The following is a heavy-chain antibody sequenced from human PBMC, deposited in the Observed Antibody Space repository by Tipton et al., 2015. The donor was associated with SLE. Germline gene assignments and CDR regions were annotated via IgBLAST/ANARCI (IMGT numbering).Heavy chain of an antibody. Sequence: QLVQSGAEVKKPGESLKISCKGSGYSFTSYWIGWVRQMPGKGLEWMGRIDPSDSYTNYSPSFQGHVTISADKSISTAYLQWNSLKASDTAMYYCASGGIAVAEPDYWGQGTLVTVSS. CDR2: IDPSDSYT. J-gene: IGHJ4*02. CDR3: ASGGIAVAEPDY. D-gene: IGHD6-19*01. V-gene: IGHV5-10-1*01. CDR1: GYSFTSYW.